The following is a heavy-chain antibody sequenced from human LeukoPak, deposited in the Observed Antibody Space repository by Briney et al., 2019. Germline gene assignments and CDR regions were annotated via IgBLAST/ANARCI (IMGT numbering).Heavy chain of an antibody. Sequence: PGGSLRLSCAASGFTLNSYWMSWVRQAPGRGLEWVANIKEDGSEKYYVDSVKGRFTISRDNAKNSLFLQMNSLRAEDTAVYYCARDRSCSTASCYVPTFFDLWGQGTLVTVSS. CDR1: GFTLNSYW. D-gene: IGHD2-2*01. CDR3: ARDRSCSTASCYVPTFFDL. CDR2: IKEDGSEK. V-gene: IGHV3-7*01. J-gene: IGHJ4*02.